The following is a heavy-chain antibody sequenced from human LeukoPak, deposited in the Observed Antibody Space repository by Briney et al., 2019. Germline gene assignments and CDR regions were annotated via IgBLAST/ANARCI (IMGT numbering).Heavy chain of an antibody. V-gene: IGHV4-30-4*08. J-gene: IGHJ3*02. Sequence: SETLSLTCTVSGGSISSGDYYWSWIRQPPGKGLEWIGYIYYSGSTYYNPSLKSRVTISVDTSKNQFSLKLSSVTAADTAVYYCARGRDDYGDYGGAFDIWGQGTMVTVSS. D-gene: IGHD4-17*01. CDR2: IYYSGST. CDR1: GGSISSGDYY. CDR3: ARGRDDYGDYGGAFDI.